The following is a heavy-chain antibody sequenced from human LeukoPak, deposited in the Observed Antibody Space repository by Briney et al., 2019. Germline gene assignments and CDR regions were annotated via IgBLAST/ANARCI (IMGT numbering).Heavy chain of an antibody. D-gene: IGHD3-9*01. CDR2: ISYDGSNK. CDR3: ARAGLSIFTHAFDI. V-gene: IGHV3-30*03. J-gene: IGHJ3*02. Sequence: HPGGSLRLSCAASGFTFSSYGMHWVRQAPGKGLEWVAVISYDGSNKYYADSVKGRFTISRDNAKNSLYLQMNSLRAEDTAVYYCARAGLSIFTHAFDIWGQGTMVTVSS. CDR1: GFTFSSYG.